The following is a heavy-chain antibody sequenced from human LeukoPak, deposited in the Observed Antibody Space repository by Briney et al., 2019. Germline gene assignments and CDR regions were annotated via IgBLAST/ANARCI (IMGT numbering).Heavy chain of an antibody. CDR2: IYYTGST. D-gene: IGHD6-13*01. V-gene: IGHV4-59*01. CDR3: ASSRGPSSSWSFDS. J-gene: IGHJ4*02. CDR1: GYSIKNYY. Sequence: SETLSLTCTVSGYSIKNYYWNWIRQSPGKGLQWIGYIYYTGSTDYNFSLKSRVTISLDTSENQFSLRLNSVTAADSAVYFCASSRGPSSSWSFDSWGQGILVTVSS.